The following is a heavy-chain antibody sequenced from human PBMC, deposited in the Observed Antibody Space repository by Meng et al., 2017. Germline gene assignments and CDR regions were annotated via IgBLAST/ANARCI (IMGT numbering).Heavy chain of an antibody. V-gene: IGHV3-20*04. CDR3: AREKGATRAFDI. Sequence: GESLKISCAASGFTFDDYGMSWVRQAPGKGLEWVSGINWNGGSTGYADSVKGRFTISRDNAKNSLYLQINSLRAEDTALYYSAREKGATRAFDIWGQGTMVTVSS. D-gene: IGHD1-26*01. CDR2: INWNGGST. CDR1: GFTFDDYG. J-gene: IGHJ3*02.